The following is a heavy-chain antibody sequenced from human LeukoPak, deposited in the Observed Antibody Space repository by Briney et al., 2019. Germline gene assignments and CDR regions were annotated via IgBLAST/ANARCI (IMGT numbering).Heavy chain of an antibody. V-gene: IGHV3-74*01. J-gene: IGHJ4*02. Sequence: GGSLRLSCAASGFTFSSYWMHWVRQAPGKGLVWVSRINSDGSSTSYADSVKGRFTISRDNAKNTLYLQMNSLRAEDTAVYYCATYYYDSSGYPWDYWGQGTLVTVSS. CDR1: GFTFSSYW. D-gene: IGHD3-22*01. CDR3: ATYYYDSSGYPWDY. CDR2: INSDGSST.